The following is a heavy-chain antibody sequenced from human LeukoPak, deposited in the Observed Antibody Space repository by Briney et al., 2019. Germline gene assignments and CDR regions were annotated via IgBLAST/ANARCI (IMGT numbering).Heavy chain of an antibody. J-gene: IGHJ6*02. CDR3: ARRGENCGGDCDPVYGMDV. Sequence: GASVKVSCKASGYTFTSYGISWVRQAPGQGLEWMGWINPNSGGTNYAQKFQGRVTMTRDTSISTAYMELSRLRSDGTAVYYCARRGENCGGDCDPVYGMDVWGQGTTVTVSS. CDR1: GYTFTSYG. D-gene: IGHD2-21*02. CDR2: INPNSGGT. V-gene: IGHV1-2*02.